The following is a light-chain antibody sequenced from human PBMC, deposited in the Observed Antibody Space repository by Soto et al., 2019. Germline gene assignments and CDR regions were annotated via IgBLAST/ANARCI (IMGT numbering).Light chain of an antibody. V-gene: IGLV2-23*02. J-gene: IGLJ1*01. Sequence: QSALTQPASVSGSPGQSITISCTGTSSDVGYYNLVSWYQQHPGKAPKLIIFEVSKRPSGVSSRLSGSKSGNTASLAISGLQAEDEADYFCCTYAGSSTYVCGTGTKVT. CDR1: SSDVGYYNL. CDR2: EVS. CDR3: CTYAGSSTYV.